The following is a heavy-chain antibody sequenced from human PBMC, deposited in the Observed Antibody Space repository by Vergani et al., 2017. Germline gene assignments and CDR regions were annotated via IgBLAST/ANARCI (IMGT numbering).Heavy chain of an antibody. CDR1: GFTFSSYA. J-gene: IGHJ4*02. CDR3: ARDLPGTTHY. V-gene: IGHV3-30*07. D-gene: IGHD1-7*01. CDR2: ISYDGSNK. Sequence: VQLVESGGGVVQPGRSLRLSCAASGFTFSSYAMHWVRQAPGKGLGWVAVISYDGSNKYYADSVKGRFTISRDNSKNTLYLQMNSLRAEDTAVYYCARDLPGTTHYWGQGTLVTVSS.